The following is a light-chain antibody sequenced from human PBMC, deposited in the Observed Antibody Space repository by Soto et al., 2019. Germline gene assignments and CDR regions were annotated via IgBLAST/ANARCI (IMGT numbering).Light chain of an antibody. V-gene: IGLV1-44*01. Sequence: QSVLTQPPSASGTPGQRVAISCSGSSSNIGSNTVNWYQQLPGTAPKLLIYSNTQRPSGVPDRFSASKSGTSAALAISGLQSEDEADYYCAAWDDGLNGSWVFGGGTKLTVL. J-gene: IGLJ3*02. CDR3: AAWDDGLNGSWV. CDR1: SSNIGSNT. CDR2: SNT.